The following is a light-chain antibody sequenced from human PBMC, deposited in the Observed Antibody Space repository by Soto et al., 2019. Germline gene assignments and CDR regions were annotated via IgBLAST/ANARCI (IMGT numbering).Light chain of an antibody. CDR2: GNS. CDR3: QSYDSSLRAV. V-gene: IGLV1-40*01. CDR1: SSNIGAGYD. J-gene: IGLJ2*01. Sequence: QSVLTQPPSVSGAPGQRVTIFCTGSSSNIGAGYDVHWYQQLPGTAPKLLIYGNSNRPSGVPDRFSGSKSGTSASLAITGLHAEDEADYYCQSYDSSLRAVFGVWTKVTVL.